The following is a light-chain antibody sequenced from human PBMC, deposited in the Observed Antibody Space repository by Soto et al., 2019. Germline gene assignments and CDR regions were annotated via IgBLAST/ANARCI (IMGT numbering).Light chain of an antibody. CDR2: KNS. CDR3: ATWDDTLSGRV. J-gene: IGLJ3*02. V-gene: IGLV1-47*01. CDR1: SSNIGSNY. Sequence: QSALTQPPSTSGTPGQRVTISCSGSSSNIGSNYVYWYQQLPGTAPKLLIYKNSQRPSGVPDRFSGSRSGTSASLAISGLRSEDEADYYCATWDDTLSGRVFGGGTKLTVL.